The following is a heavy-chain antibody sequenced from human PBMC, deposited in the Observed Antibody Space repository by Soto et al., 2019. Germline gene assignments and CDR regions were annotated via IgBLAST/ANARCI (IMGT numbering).Heavy chain of an antibody. D-gene: IGHD6-25*01. J-gene: IGHJ4*02. V-gene: IGHV3-23*01. CDR1: GFAFSSYA. CDR3: ARSMPGRISGRFYFDY. Sequence: PGGSLRLSCVASGFAFSSYAMSWVRQAPGKGLEWVSSITGSGGSTYSADSVKGRFTISRDTSKNTLFLQMNSLGAEDTAVYYCARSMPGRISGRFYFDYWGLGTLVTVS. CDR2: ITGSGGST.